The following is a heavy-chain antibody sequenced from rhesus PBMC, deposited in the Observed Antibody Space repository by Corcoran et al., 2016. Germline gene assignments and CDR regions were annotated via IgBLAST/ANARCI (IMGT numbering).Heavy chain of an antibody. CDR2: INGDSGST. J-gene: IGHJ4*01. CDR1: GASIRSYC. V-gene: IGHV4-80*01. Sequence: QVQLQESGPGLVKPSETLSLTCAVSGASIRSYCWRWLRPPPGKGLEWIGEINGDSGSTYYNPALKSRVTIAKDASKNQFSLRLSSVTAADTAVYYCAREDTSSGWYSDYWGQGVLVTVSS. D-gene: IGHD6-31*01. CDR3: AREDTSSGWYSDY.